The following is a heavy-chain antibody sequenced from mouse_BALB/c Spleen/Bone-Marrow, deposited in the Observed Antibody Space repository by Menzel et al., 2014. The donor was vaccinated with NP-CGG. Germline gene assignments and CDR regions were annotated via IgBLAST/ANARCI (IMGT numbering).Heavy chain of an antibody. CDR3: ARELVRGMDY. CDR1: GYAFTNYW. Sequence: QVQLQQSGAELVRPGTSVKGSCKASGYAFTNYWIEWIKQRPGQGLEWIGVINPGSGGMNYNEKIKGKATLPADKSFSTAYMQLSSLTSDDSAVYFCARELVRGMDYWGQGTSVTVSS. V-gene: IGHV1-54*01. J-gene: IGHJ4*01. D-gene: IGHD1-1*01. CDR2: INPGSGGM.